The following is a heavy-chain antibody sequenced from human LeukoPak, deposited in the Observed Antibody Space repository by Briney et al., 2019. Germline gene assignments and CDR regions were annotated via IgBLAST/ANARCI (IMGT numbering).Heavy chain of an antibody. V-gene: IGHV1-2*04. CDR1: GYTFTGYY. CDR3: AREYSNTWFDY. Sequence: ASVKVSCKASGYTFTGYYMHWVRQAPGQGLEWMGWINPNSGGTNYAQKFQGWVTMTRDTSISTAYMELSRLSSDDTAVYYCAREYSNTWFDYWGQGTLVTVSS. D-gene: IGHD6-13*01. CDR2: INPNSGGT. J-gene: IGHJ4*02.